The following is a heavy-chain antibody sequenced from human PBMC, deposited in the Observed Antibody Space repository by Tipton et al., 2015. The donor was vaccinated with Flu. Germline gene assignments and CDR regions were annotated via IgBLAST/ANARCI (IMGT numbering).Heavy chain of an antibody. CDR1: GGSISSDGYY. V-gene: IGHV4-61*02. CDR3: ARGPRLAERYHDY. Sequence: TLSLTCTVSGGSISSDGYYWSWIRQPAGKALEWIGRIYTTGNTNYSPSLRSRVTISLDTSKNQFSLKLSSVTAADTAVYYCARGPRLAERYHDYWGQGTLVTVSS. D-gene: IGHD3-16*01. J-gene: IGHJ4*02. CDR2: IYTTGNT.